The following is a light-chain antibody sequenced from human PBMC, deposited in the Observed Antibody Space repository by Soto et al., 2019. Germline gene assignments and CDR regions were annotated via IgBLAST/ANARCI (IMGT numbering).Light chain of an antibody. Sequence: QSVLTQPPSVSGAPGQRVTISCTGSSSNIGAGYDVHWYQQRPGTAPKLLIFGNINRPSGVPDRFSGSKSGTSATLGITGLQTGDEADYYCETWDSRLNTGGVFGTGTKVTVL. CDR3: ETWDSRLNTGGV. CDR2: GNI. V-gene: IGLV1-40*01. CDR1: SSNIGAGYD. J-gene: IGLJ1*01.